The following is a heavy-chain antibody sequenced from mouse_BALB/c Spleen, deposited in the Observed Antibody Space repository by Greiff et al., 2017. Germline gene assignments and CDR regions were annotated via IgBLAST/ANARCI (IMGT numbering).Heavy chain of an antibody. CDR1: GFTFSSYG. D-gene: IGHD2-14*01. CDR3: ARQGVPWYFDV. Sequence: EVKVVESVGDLVKPGGSLKLSCAASGFTFSSYGMSWVRQTPDKRLEWVATISSGGSYTYYPDSVKGRFTISRDNAKNTLYLQMSSLKSEDTAMYYCARQGVPWYFDVWGAGTTVTVSS. V-gene: IGHV5-6*01. CDR2: ISSGGSYT. J-gene: IGHJ1*01.